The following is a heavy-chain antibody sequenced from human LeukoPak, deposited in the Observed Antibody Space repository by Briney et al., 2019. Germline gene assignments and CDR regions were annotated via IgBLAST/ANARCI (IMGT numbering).Heavy chain of an antibody. V-gene: IGHV3-48*01. CDR1: GFTFSSYS. CDR3: ARALLSGSYDAFDI. J-gene: IGHJ3*02. CDR2: ISSSSSTI. D-gene: IGHD1-26*01. Sequence: GGSLRLSCAASGFTFSSYSMNWVRQAPGKGLEWVSYISSSSSTIYNADSVKGRFTISRDNAKNSLYLQMNSLRAEDTAVYYCARALLSGSYDAFDIWGQGTMVTVSS.